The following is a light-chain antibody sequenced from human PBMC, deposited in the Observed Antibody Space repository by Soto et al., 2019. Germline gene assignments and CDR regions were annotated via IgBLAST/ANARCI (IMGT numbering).Light chain of an antibody. Sequence: QSALTQPASVSGSPGQSITISCTGTNSDVGGYNYVSWYQQYPGEAHKLMIYDVINRPSGVSNRFSGSKSGNTASLTISGLQAEDEADYYCGSYRTNSPYVFGTGTKVTVL. CDR2: DVI. J-gene: IGLJ1*01. V-gene: IGLV2-14*01. CDR1: NSDVGGYNY. CDR3: GSYRTNSPYV.